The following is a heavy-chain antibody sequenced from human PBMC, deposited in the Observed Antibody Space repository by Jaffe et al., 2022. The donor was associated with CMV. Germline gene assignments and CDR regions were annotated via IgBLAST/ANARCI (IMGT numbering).Heavy chain of an antibody. J-gene: IGHJ3*02. Sequence: EVQLVESGGGLVKPGGSLRLSCAASGFTFSGHSMNWVRQAPGKGLEWVSSISSSSSYIYYADSVKGRFTISRDNAKNSLYLQMNSLRAEDTAVYYCARDSRWDYDSSGLDAFDIWGQGTMVTVSS. CDR2: ISSSSSYI. CDR3: ARDSRWDYDSSGLDAFDI. CDR1: GFTFSGHS. D-gene: IGHD3-22*01. V-gene: IGHV3-21*01.